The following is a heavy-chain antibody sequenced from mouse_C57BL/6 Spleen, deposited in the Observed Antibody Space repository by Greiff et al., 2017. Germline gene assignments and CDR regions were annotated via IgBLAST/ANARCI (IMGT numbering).Heavy chain of an antibody. CDR3: ARAANWEYYYAMDY. J-gene: IGHJ4*01. Sequence: EVKLQESGPGLVKPSPSLSLTCSVTGYSITSGYYWNWIRQFPGNKLEWMGYISYDGSNNYNPSLKNRISLTRDTSKNQFFLKLNSVTTEDTATYYCARAANWEYYYAMDYWGQGTSVTVSS. D-gene: IGHD4-1*01. CDR1: GYSITSGYY. CDR2: ISYDGSN. V-gene: IGHV3-6*01.